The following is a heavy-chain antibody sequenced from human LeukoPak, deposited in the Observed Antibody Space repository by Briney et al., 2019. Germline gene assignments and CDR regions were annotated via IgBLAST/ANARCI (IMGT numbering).Heavy chain of an antibody. Sequence: ASVKVSCKASGYTFTNYDIHGVRQATGQGLEWMGWMHPNSGNTGYAQKFQGRVTMTRNTHISTAYMELSSLRSEDTAVYYCTRTGLVTTAFDPWGQGTLITVSS. D-gene: IGHD4-11*01. V-gene: IGHV1-8*01. CDR3: TRTGLVTTAFDP. CDR2: MHPNSGNT. CDR1: GYTFTNYD. J-gene: IGHJ5*02.